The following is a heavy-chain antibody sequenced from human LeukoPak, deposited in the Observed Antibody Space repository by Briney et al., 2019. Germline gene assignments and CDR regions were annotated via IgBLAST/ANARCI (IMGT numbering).Heavy chain of an antibody. CDR1: GGSISSYY. J-gene: IGHJ5*02. CDR3: ARFCNYYDSSGYYYGFDP. D-gene: IGHD3-22*01. V-gene: IGHV4-59*07. CDR2: LYYSGSI. Sequence: SDTLSLTCTVSGGSISSYYWSWIRQPPGKGLEWIGYLYYSGSINYNPSLKSRVTISVDTSKNQFSLKQSSVTAADTAVYYCARFCNYYDSSGYYYGFDPWGQGTLVTVS.